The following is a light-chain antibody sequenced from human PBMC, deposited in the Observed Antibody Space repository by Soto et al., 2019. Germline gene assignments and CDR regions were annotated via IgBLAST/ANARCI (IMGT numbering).Light chain of an antibody. CDR3: QSYDSSLSVV. V-gene: IGLV1-40*01. Sequence: QAVVTQPPSVSGAPGQRVTISCTASSSNIGAGYDVHWYQQLPGTAPKLLIYGNSNRPSGVPDRFSGSKSGTSASLAITGLQAEDEADYYCQSYDSSLSVVFGGGTKVTVL. CDR2: GNS. CDR1: SSNIGAGYD. J-gene: IGLJ2*01.